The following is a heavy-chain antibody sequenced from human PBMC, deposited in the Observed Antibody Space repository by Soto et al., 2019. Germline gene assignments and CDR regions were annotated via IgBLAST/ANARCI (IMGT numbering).Heavy chain of an antibody. Sequence: QVHLVQSGAEVKEPGDSVKVSCKASGYTFTAYGINWVRQAPGQGLEWMGWVSAYNGVTNYAQKLQGRVAMTKDTSTKTAYMELRSLRPDDTAVYYCARGIALGDYDYRDVWGIGTTVTVSS. CDR2: VSAYNGVT. V-gene: IGHV1-18*01. CDR1: GYTFTAYG. CDR3: ARGIALGDYDYRDV. J-gene: IGHJ6*03. D-gene: IGHD1-26*01.